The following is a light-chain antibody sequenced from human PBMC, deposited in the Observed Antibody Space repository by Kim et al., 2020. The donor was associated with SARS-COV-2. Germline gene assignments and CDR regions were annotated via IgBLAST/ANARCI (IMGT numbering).Light chain of an antibody. CDR2: EVS. V-gene: IGLV2-18*02. CDR1: SSDVCSYNR. Sequence: GQSVTIPCTGTSSDVCSYNRVSWYQQPPGTAPKLMIYEVSNRPSGVPDRFSGSKSGNTASLTISGLQAEDEADYYCSSYTSSSTLVFGGGTQLTVL. CDR3: SSYTSSSTLV. J-gene: IGLJ2*01.